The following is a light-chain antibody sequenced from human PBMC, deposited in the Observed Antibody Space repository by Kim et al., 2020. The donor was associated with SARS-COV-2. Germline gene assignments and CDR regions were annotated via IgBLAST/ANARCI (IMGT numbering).Light chain of an antibody. CDR1: FSNIGAGYY. V-gene: IGLV1-40*01. CDR3: QSYDSSLNSYV. CDR2: GHT. J-gene: IGLJ1*01. Sequence: QRVTISGSGTFSNIGAGYYVHWYQQVPGAAPKLLIFGHTNRPSGVPDRFSGSKSDTSASLAITGLQAEDEADYYCQSYDSSLNSYVFGTGTKVTVL.